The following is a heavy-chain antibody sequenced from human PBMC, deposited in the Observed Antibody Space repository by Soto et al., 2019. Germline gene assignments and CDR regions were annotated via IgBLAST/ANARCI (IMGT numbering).Heavy chain of an antibody. D-gene: IGHD3-10*01. V-gene: IGHV3-11*06. CDR2: ISSSSSYT. CDR3: ARTMVRGVTFWFDP. J-gene: IGHJ5*02. CDR1: GFTFSDYY. Sequence: ESGGGLVKPGGSLRLSCAASGFTFSDYYMSWIRQAPGKGLEWVSYISSSSSYTNYADSVKGRFTISRDNAKNSLYLQMNSLRAEDTAVYYCARTMVRGVTFWFDPWGQGTLVTVSS.